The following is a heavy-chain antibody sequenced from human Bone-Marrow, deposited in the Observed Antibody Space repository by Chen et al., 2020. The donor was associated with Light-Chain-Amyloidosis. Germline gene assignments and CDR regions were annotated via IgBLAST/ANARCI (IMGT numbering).Heavy chain of an antibody. CDR1: GFTFSSYA. D-gene: IGHD1-7*01. CDR2: ISYDGSNK. J-gene: IGHJ4*02. CDR3: ARGPRGYNWNSYYFDY. V-gene: IGHV3-30*01. Sequence: QVQLVESGGGVVQPGRSLRLSCAASGFTFSSYAMHWVRQAPGKGLEWVAVISYDGSNKYYADSVKGRFTISRDNSKNTLYLQMNSLRAEDTAVYYCARGPRGYNWNSYYFDYWGQGTLVTVSS.